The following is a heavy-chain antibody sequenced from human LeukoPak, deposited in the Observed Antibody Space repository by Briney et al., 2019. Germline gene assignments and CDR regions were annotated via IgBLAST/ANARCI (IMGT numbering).Heavy chain of an antibody. J-gene: IGHJ4*02. Sequence: SETLSLTCTVSGDSISTSSYYWGWIRQPPGKGLEWLGRIYGRASTSYNPSLMNRVTMSVDTSKNHFSLQLTSVTAADTAVYYCARYDSRGSASTKFDYWGPGIQVTVSS. D-gene: IGHD3-3*01. CDR1: GDSISTSSYY. V-gene: IGHV4-39*02. CDR2: IYGRAST. CDR3: ARYDSRGSASTKFDY.